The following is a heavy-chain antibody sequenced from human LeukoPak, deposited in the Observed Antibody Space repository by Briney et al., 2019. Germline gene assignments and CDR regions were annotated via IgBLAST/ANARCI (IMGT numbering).Heavy chain of an antibody. CDR2: IYPGDSDT. Sequence: GESLRISCKGSGYSFTSYWIGWVRQMPGKGLEWMGIIYPGDSDTRYSPSFQGQVTISADKSISTAYLQWNSLKASDTAMYYCARFVGACSGGSCYSDSWGQGTLVTVSS. CDR3: ARFVGACSGGSCYSDS. J-gene: IGHJ4*02. V-gene: IGHV5-51*01. D-gene: IGHD2-15*01. CDR1: GYSFTSYW.